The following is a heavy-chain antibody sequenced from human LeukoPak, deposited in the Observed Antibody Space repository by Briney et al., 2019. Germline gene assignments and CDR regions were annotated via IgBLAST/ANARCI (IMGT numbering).Heavy chain of an antibody. J-gene: IGHJ4*02. Sequence: SVKVSCKASGGTFISYAISWVRRAPGQGLEWMGRIIPIFGTANYAHKFQGRVTITTDESTSTAYMELSSLRSEDTAVYYCARDYGEWGRYYFDYWGQGTLVTVSS. D-gene: IGHD1-26*01. CDR3: ARDYGEWGRYYFDY. CDR2: IIPIFGTA. CDR1: GGTFISYA. V-gene: IGHV1-69*05.